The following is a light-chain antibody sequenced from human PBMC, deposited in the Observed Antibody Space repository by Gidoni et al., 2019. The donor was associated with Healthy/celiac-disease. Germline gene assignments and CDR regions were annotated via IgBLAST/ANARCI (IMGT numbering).Light chain of an antibody. CDR1: QGISSF. Sequence: DIQMTSSPSLLSASVGDRVTITCSASQGISSFLSWYQQKPGTAPNLLLYAASTFQSVAPSRSSGSGAGTEITLTISSLQPEDFATYYCQRRNSYPLTFXGXTKVEIK. V-gene: IGKV1-9*01. J-gene: IGKJ4*01. CDR3: QRRNSYPLT. CDR2: AAS.